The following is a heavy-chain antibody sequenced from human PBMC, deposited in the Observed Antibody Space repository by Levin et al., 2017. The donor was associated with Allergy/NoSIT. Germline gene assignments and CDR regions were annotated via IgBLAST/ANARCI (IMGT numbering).Heavy chain of an antibody. CDR1: GYNFTNYG. J-gene: IGHJ6*02. CDR2: ISAYNGNT. V-gene: IGHV1-18*01. CDR3: ARVGIDFWGVYQKSWGYLDV. Sequence: PGESLKISCKASGYNFTNYGISWVRQAPGQGLEWMGWISAYNGNTNYAQKFQGRVTTTIQTSTNTAYMELRSLRSDDPAVYYCARVGIDFWGVYQKSWGYLDVWGQGTTVTVSS. D-gene: IGHD3-3*01.